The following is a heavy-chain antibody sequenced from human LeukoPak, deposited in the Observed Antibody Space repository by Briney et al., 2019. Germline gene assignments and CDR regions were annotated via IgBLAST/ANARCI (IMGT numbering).Heavy chain of an antibody. D-gene: IGHD3-9*01. V-gene: IGHV4-34*01. J-gene: IGHJ5*02. CDR3: ARGHDILTGSVPMSWFDP. Sequence: SETLSLTCAVYGGSFSGYYWSWIRQPPGKGLEWIGEINHSGGTNYNPSLKSRVTISVDTSKNQFSLKLSSVTAADTAVYYCARGHDILTGSVPMSWFDPWGQGTLVTVSS. CDR2: INHSGGT. CDR1: GGSFSGYY.